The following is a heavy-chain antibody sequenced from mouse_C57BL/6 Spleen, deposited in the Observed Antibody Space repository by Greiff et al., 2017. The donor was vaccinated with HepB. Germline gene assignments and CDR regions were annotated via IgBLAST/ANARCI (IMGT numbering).Heavy chain of an antibody. CDR3: ARRPYYSNYEGYFDV. J-gene: IGHJ1*03. CDR2: IYPGDGDT. D-gene: IGHD2-5*01. CDR1: GYAFSSSW. Sequence: QVQLKQSGPELVKPGASVKISCKASGYAFSSSWMNWVKQRPGKGLEWIGRIYPGDGDTNYNGKFKGKATLTADKSSSTAYMQLSSLTSEDSAVYFCARRPYYSNYEGYFDVWGTGTTVTVSS. V-gene: IGHV1-82*01.